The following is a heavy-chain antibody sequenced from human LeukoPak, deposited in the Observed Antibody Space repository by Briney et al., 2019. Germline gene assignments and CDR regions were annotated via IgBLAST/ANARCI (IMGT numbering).Heavy chain of an antibody. J-gene: IGHJ5*02. CDR3: AKGERNARYCSSTSCYIVRA. Sequence: GGSLRLSCAASGFTFSGYAMSWVRQAPGKGLEWVSAISGSGGSTYYADSVKGRFTISRDNSKNTLYLQMNSLRAEDTAVYYCAKGERNARYCSSTSCYIVRAWGQGTLVTVSS. D-gene: IGHD2-2*02. CDR1: GFTFSGYA. V-gene: IGHV3-23*01. CDR2: ISGSGGST.